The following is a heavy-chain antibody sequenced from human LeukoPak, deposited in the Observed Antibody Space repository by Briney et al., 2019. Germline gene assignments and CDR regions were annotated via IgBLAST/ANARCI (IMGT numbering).Heavy chain of an antibody. D-gene: IGHD4-17*01. CDR2: ISSSSYI. J-gene: IGHJ4*02. CDR1: GFTLSTYA. CDR3: ARGVYGDYRFDY. V-gene: IGHV3-21*01. Sequence: GGSLRLSCAASGFTLSTYAMNWVRQAPGKGLEWVSSISSSSYIYYADSVKGRFTISRDNAKNSLYLQMNSLRAEDTAVYYCARGVYGDYRFDYWGQGTLVTVSS.